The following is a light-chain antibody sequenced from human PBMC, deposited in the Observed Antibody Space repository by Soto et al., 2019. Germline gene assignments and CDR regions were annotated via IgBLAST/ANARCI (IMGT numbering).Light chain of an antibody. CDR3: QQHNQWPIT. Sequence: EIVLTQSPATLSLSPGERATLSCRASQSLSKSLVWYQQKPGQAPRLLIDGASNRATGIPARFSGSGSGTEFTLTINSLQSEDSAVYYCQQHNQWPITFGQGTRLEIK. V-gene: IGKV3-11*01. J-gene: IGKJ5*01. CDR1: QSLSKS. CDR2: GAS.